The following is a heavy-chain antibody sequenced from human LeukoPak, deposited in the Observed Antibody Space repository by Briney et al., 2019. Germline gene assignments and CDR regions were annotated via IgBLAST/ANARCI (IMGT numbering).Heavy chain of an antibody. Sequence: GASVKVSCKASGYTFTSYDINWVRQATGQGLEWMGWMNPNSGNTGYAQKFQGRVTMTRNTSISTAYMELSSLRSEDTAVYYCARGVRRRAWPTYYYYCYMDVWGKGTTVTVSS. J-gene: IGHJ6*03. CDR1: GYTFTSYD. CDR2: MNPNSGNT. D-gene: IGHD1-26*01. CDR3: ARGVRRRAWPTYYYYCYMDV. V-gene: IGHV1-8*01.